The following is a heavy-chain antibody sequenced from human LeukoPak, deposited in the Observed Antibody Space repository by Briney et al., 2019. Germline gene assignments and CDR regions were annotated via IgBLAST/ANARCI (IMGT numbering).Heavy chain of an antibody. CDR3: ARVTLPTRGYSSGWIFDY. D-gene: IGHD6-19*01. CDR1: GYTFTSYD. V-gene: IGHV1-46*01. CDR2: INPSGGST. J-gene: IGHJ4*02. Sequence: GASVKVSCKASGYTFTSYDINWVRQAPGQGLEWMGIINPSGGSTSYAQKFQGRVTMTRDTSTSTVYMELSSLRSEDTAVYYCARVTLPTRGYSSGWIFDYWGQGTLATVSS.